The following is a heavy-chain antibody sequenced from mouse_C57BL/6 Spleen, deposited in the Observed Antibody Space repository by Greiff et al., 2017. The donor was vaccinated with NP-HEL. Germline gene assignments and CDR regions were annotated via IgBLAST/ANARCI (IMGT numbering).Heavy chain of an antibody. CDR2: INYDGSST. J-gene: IGHJ1*03. Sequence: EVNVVESEGGLVQPGRSMKLSCTASGFTFSDYYMAWVRQVPEKGLEWVANINYDGSSTYYLDSLKSRFIISRDNAKNILYLQMSSLKSEDTATYYCARVITTVVAPYFDVWGTGTTVTVSS. V-gene: IGHV5-16*01. CDR1: GFTFSDYY. CDR3: ARVITTVVAPYFDV. D-gene: IGHD1-1*01.